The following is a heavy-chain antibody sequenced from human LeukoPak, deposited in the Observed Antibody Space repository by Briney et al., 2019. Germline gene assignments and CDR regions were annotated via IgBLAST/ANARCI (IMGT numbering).Heavy chain of an antibody. V-gene: IGHV3-48*02. Sequence: GGSLRLSCAASGFTFSNYGMNWVRQAPGKGLEWVSYISPTSTTIHYADSVKGRFTISRDNAKNSLYPQMNSLRDEDTAVYFCASGQLVLDNWFDPWGQGTLVTVSS. CDR1: GFTFSNYG. J-gene: IGHJ5*02. CDR2: ISPTSTTI. D-gene: IGHD6-13*01. CDR3: ASGQLVLDNWFDP.